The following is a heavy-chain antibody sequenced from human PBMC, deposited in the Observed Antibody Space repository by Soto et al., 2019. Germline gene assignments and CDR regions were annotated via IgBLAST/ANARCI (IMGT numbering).Heavy chain of an antibody. Sequence: QVQLQESGPGLVKPSGTLSLTCAVSSGSISSSNWWSWVRQPPGKGLEWIGEIYHSGSTNYNPSLKRRVTISVDKSKNQFSLKLSSVTAADTAVYYCARVARGGWYVVYFDYWGQGTLVTVSS. CDR2: IYHSGST. J-gene: IGHJ4*02. D-gene: IGHD6-19*01. CDR3: ARVARGGWYVVYFDY. CDR1: SGSISSSNW. V-gene: IGHV4-4*02.